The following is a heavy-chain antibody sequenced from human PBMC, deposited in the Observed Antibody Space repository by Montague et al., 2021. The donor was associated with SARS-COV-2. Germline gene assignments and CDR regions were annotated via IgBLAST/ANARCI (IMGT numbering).Heavy chain of an antibody. V-gene: IGHV3-30*04. CDR2: ISYDGSNK. CDR1: GFTFSSYA. D-gene: IGHD1-26*01. Sequence: SLRLSCAASGFTFSSYAIHWVRQAPGKGLEWVAVISYDGSNKYYADSVKGRFTISRDNSKNTLYLQMNSLRAEDTAVYYCARDLGGYFDLWGRGTLVTVSS. CDR3: ARDLGGYFDL. J-gene: IGHJ2*01.